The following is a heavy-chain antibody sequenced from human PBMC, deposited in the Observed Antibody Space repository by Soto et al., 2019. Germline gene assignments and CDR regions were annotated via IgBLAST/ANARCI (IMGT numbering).Heavy chain of an antibody. Sequence: GGSLRLSCAASGFTFSSYAMSWVRQAPGKGLEWVSAISGSGGSTYYADSVKGRFTISRDNSKSTLYLQMNSLRAEDTAVYYCAKDFHFNYGDYPGGYFDYWGQGTLVTVSS. V-gene: IGHV3-23*01. CDR1: GFTFSSYA. J-gene: IGHJ4*02. CDR3: AKDFHFNYGDYPGGYFDY. D-gene: IGHD4-17*01. CDR2: ISGSGGST.